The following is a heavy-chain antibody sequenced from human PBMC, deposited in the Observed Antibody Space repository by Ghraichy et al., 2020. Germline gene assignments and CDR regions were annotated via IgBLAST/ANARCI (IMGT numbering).Heavy chain of an antibody. CDR1: GGSFSGYY. V-gene: IGHV4-34*01. Sequence: SETLSLTCAVYGGSFSGYYWSWIRQPPGKGLEWIGEINHSGSTNYNPSLKSRVTISVDTSKNQFSLKLSSVTAADTAVYYWAREPLRYFDWLSYYFDYWGQGTLVTVSS. CDR3: AREPLRYFDWLSYYFDY. J-gene: IGHJ4*02. D-gene: IGHD3-9*01. CDR2: INHSGST.